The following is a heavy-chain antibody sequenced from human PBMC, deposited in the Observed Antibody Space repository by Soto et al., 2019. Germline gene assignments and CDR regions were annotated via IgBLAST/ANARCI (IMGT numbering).Heavy chain of an antibody. V-gene: IGHV4-31*03. CDR1: CGSISSGGYY. D-gene: IGHD2-8*02. Sequence: QVQLQESGPGLVKPSQTLSLTCTVSCGSISSGGYYWSWIRQHPGKGLEWIGYIYYSGSTYYNPSLKSRVTISVDTSKNQCSLKLSSVTAADTAVYYCARGYPPGGYLDYWGQGTLVTVSS. J-gene: IGHJ4*02. CDR2: IYYSGST. CDR3: ARGYPPGGYLDY.